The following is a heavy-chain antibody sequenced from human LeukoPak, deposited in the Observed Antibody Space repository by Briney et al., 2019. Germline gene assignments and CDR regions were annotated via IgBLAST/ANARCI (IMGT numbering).Heavy chain of an antibody. CDR3: AREDILTGLGGAFDI. D-gene: IGHD3-9*01. CDR1: GYTLTELS. V-gene: IGHV1-46*01. Sequence: GASVKVSCKVSGYTLTELSMHWVRQAPGQGLEWMGIINPSGGSTSYAQKFQGRVTMTRDTSTSTVYMELSSLRSEDTAVYYCAREDILTGLGGAFDIWGQGTMVTVSS. CDR2: INPSGGST. J-gene: IGHJ3*02.